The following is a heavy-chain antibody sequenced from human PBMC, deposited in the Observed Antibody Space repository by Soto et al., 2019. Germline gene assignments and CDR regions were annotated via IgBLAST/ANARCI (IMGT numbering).Heavy chain of an antibody. D-gene: IGHD7-27*01. CDR1: GGSISSSSYY. CDR3: ARRDWGGYAFDI. CDR2: IYYSGST. V-gene: IGHV4-39*01. Sequence: SETLSLTCTVSGGSISSSSYYWGWIRQPPGKGLEWIGSIYYSGSTYYNPSLKSRVTISVDTSKNQFSLKLSSVTAAETAVYYCARRDWGGYAFDIWGQGTMVTVSS. J-gene: IGHJ3*02.